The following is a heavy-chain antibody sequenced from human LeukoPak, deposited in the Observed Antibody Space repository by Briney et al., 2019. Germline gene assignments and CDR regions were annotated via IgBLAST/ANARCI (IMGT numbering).Heavy chain of an antibody. V-gene: IGHV3-30*18. Sequence: GGSLRLSCAASGFTFSSYGMHWVRQAPGKGLEWVAVTSYDGSNKYYADSVKGRFTISSVNSNNTLHLQMNSLIAEDTAVYYCAKSPFPWVHYGVDVWGQGTTVTVSS. CDR3: AKSPFPWVHYGVDV. CDR1: GFTFSSYG. CDR2: TSYDGSNK. J-gene: IGHJ6*02.